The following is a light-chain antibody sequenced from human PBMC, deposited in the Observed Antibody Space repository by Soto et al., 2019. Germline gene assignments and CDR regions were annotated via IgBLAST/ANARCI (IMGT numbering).Light chain of an antibody. CDR3: QQYNNWPPT. J-gene: IGKJ1*01. CDR1: QSVSTN. Sequence: EIVMTQSPATLSVSPGERATLSCRASQSVSTNLAWYQQKPGQAPRLLIYGFSSTRATGIPARFSASGSGAEFTLTISSLQSEDFALYYRQQYNNWPPTFGQGTKVEIK. CDR2: GFSS. V-gene: IGKV3-15*01.